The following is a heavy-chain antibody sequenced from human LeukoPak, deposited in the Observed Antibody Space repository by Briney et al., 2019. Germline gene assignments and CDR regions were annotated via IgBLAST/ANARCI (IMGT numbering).Heavy chain of an antibody. CDR1: GLTFSSYG. D-gene: IGHD7-27*01. CDR3: AKGTGDRGYYYYGLDV. Sequence: PGGSLRLSCAASGLTFSSYGMHWVRQAPGKGLEWVAVISYDGSNRYYADSVKGRFTISGDNSKKTLYLEMNSLRAEDTAVYYCAKGTGDRGYYYYGLDVWGQGTTVTVSS. V-gene: IGHV3-30*18. CDR2: ISYDGSNR. J-gene: IGHJ6*02.